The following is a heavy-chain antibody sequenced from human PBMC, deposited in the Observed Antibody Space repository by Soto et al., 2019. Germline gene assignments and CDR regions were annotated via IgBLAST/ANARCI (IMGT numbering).Heavy chain of an antibody. CDR3: AAELGFGKLSVV. Sequence: QVQVVQSGVEVRRPGSSVKVSCKASGDTFKHCVISWVRQAPGQGLEWMGGIIPLFGTTDFAQRFQGRLTITTDESTTTAYMELSRLRSEDTATYYCAAELGFGKLSVVWGQGTKVIGSS. V-gene: IGHV1-69*01. CDR1: GDTFKHCV. J-gene: IGHJ6*02. D-gene: IGHD3-10*01. CDR2: IIPLFGTT.